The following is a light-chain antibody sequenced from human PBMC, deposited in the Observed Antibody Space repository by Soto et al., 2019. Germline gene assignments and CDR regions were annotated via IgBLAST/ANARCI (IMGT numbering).Light chain of an antibody. CDR1: SSDVGGYNY. V-gene: IGLV2-14*01. J-gene: IGLJ1*01. CDR2: EVS. CDR3: SSYTSSRAYV. Sequence: QSALTQPISVSGSPGQSITISCTGTSSDVGGYNYVSWYQQQSGKAPKLMIHEVSNRPSGVSNRFSGSKSGNTASLTISGLQAEDEADYYCSSYTSSRAYVFGIGTKVTV.